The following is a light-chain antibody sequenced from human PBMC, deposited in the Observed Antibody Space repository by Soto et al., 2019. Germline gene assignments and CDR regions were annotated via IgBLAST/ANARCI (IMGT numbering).Light chain of an antibody. CDR2: DVI. CDR3: SSYTSSSTLV. J-gene: IGLJ2*01. CDR1: STDVGAYNY. V-gene: IGLV2-14*01. Sequence: QSALTQPASVSGSPGQSITIPCTGTSTDVGAYNYVSWYQQRPGKAPKLMIYDVINRPSGVSNRFSGSKSGNTASLTISGLQAEDEADYYCSSYTSSSTLVFGGGTKLTVL.